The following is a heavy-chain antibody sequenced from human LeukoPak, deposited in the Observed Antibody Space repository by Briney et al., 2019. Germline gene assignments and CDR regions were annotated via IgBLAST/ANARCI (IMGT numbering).Heavy chain of an antibody. J-gene: IGHJ2*01. D-gene: IGHD3-22*01. V-gene: IGHV4-39*01. CDR1: GGSISSSSYY. CDR3: ARGVTMIVVVIHDWYFDL. CDR2: IYYTRST. Sequence: SETLSLTCTVSGGSISSSSYYWGWIRQPPGKGLEWIGSIYYTRSTYYNPSLKSRVTISVDTSKNQFSLKLTSVTAADTAVYYCARGVTMIVVVIHDWYFDLWGRGTLVTVSS.